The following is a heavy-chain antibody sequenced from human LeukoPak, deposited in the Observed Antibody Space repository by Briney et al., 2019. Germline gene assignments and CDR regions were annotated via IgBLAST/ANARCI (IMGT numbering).Heavy chain of an antibody. CDR3: ARGSSYDILTGYFDY. D-gene: IGHD3-9*01. CDR2: IYYSGST. CDR1: GCSISSYY. Sequence: SETLSLTCTVSGCSISSYYWSWIRQPPGKGLEWIGDIYYSGSTNYNPSLKSRVTISVDTSKNQFSLKLSSVTAADTAVYYCARGSSYDILTGYFDYWGQGTLVTVSS. V-gene: IGHV4-59*01. J-gene: IGHJ4*02.